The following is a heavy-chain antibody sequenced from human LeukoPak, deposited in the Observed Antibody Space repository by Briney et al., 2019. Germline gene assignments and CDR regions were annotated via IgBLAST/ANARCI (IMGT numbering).Heavy chain of an antibody. CDR2: VHSSGGVI. CDR3: AGSSHQRNWFDP. D-gene: IGHD1-26*01. V-gene: IGHV1-46*01. Sequence: ASVKVSCKASGYTFTGYYMNWVRQAPGQGLEWMGIVHSSGGVIRYAQEFQDRVTVTRDTSTSTIYLELSSLRSEDTAVYYCAGSSHQRNWFDPWGQGTLVIVSS. J-gene: IGHJ5*02. CDR1: GYTFTGYY.